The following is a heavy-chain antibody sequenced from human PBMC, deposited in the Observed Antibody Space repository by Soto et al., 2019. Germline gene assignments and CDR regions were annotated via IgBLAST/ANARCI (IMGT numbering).Heavy chain of an antibody. CDR3: AVYGYGVSSAGY. D-gene: IGHD4-17*01. V-gene: IGHV3-7*03. CDR1: GLTFRNDW. J-gene: IGHJ4*02. Sequence: GSLRLSCAGSGLTFRNDWLSWVRQAPGKGLEWVANINQDGSERYYVDSVRGRFSISIDHVENSLYLQMDSLRPEDTAVYYCAVYGYGVSSAGYWGQGTLGTVSS. CDR2: INQDGSER.